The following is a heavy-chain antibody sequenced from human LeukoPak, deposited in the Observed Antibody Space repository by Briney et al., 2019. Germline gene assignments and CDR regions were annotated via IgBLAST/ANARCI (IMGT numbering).Heavy chain of an antibody. CDR2: IIPTFGTA. CDR3: ARRIWSDDAFDI. V-gene: IGHV1-69*13. J-gene: IGHJ3*02. Sequence: SVKVSCKASGGTFSSYAISWVRQAPGQGLEWMGGIIPTFGTANYAQKFQGRVTITADESTSTAYMELSSLRSEDAAVYYCARRIWSDDAFDIWGQGTMVTVSS. D-gene: IGHD3-3*01. CDR1: GGTFSSYA.